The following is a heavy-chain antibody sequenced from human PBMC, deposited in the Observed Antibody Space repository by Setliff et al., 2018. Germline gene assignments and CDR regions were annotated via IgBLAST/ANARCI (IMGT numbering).Heavy chain of an antibody. Sequence: SETLSLTCTVYGGSFSDYYWGWIRQPPGKGLEWIAEINHSGSTNYNPSLKSRVTISVDTSRNQFSLKLSSVTAADTAAYYCRFWSGYYKNDYWGQGTLVTV. CDR1: GGSFSDYY. J-gene: IGHJ4*02. CDR2: INHSGST. D-gene: IGHD3-3*01. V-gene: IGHV4-34*01. CDR3: RFWSGYYKNDY.